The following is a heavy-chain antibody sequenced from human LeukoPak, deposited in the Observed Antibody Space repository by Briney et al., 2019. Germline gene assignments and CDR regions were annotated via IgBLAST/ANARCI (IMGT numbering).Heavy chain of an antibody. J-gene: IGHJ4*02. V-gene: IGHV3-23*01. D-gene: IGHD1-26*01. CDR1: GFTFTSYS. CDR3: AKDRYVVGATNFDY. CDR2: ISGSGGST. Sequence: GGSLRLSCAASGFTFTSYSMNWVRQAPGKGLEWVSTISGSGGSTYYADSVKGRFTISRDNSKNTLYLQMNSLRAEDTAVYYCAKDRYVVGATNFDYWGQGTLVTVSS.